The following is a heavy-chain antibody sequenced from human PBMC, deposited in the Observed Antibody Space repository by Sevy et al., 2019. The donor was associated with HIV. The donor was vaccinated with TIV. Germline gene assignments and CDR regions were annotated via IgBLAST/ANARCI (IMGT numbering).Heavy chain of an antibody. D-gene: IGHD1-26*01. V-gene: IGHV3-7*01. J-gene: IGHJ4*01. Sequence: GGSRRLSCAASRFTFKTYWMSWVRQAPGKGLEWVGNIKEDGSAKYYADSVRGRFTISRDNAKNSLYLQMSSLRVEDTAVYYCARDSPGYGGYSYWGQGTLVTVSS. CDR1: RFTFKTYW. CDR2: IKEDGSAK. CDR3: ARDSPGYGGYSY.